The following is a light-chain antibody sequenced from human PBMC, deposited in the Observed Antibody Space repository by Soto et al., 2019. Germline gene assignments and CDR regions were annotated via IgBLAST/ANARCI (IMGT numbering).Light chain of an antibody. CDR3: QTWGTGPWV. CDR2: VNSDGSH. V-gene: IGLV4-69*01. Sequence: QSVLTQSPSASASLGASVKLTCTLSSGHRSYAIAWHQQQPEKGPRYLMKVNSDGSHSKGDGIPDRFSGSSSGAERYLTISSLQSEDEADYYCQTWGTGPWVFGGGTKVTVL. CDR1: SGHRSYA. J-gene: IGLJ3*02.